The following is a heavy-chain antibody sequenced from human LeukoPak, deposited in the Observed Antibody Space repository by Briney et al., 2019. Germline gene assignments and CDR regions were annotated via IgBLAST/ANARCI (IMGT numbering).Heavy chain of an antibody. CDR2: IIPILGIA. D-gene: IGHD3-10*01. CDR1: GGTFSSYA. V-gene: IGHV1-69*04. CDR3: ARGGWGSGSYHYYYYGMDV. Sequence: GASVKVSCKASGGTFSSYAISWVRQAPGQGLEWMGRIIPILGIANYAQKFQGRVTITADKSTSTAYMELSSLRSEDTAVYHCARGGWGSGSYHYYYYGMDVWGQGTTVTVSS. J-gene: IGHJ6*02.